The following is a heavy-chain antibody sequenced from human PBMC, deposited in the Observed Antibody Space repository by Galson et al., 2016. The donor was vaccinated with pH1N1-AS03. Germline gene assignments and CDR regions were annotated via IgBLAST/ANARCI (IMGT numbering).Heavy chain of an antibody. Sequence: QSGAEVKKPGESLKISCQATGYVFDMYWIAWVRQMPGKGLEWMGIIYPGDSGTRYSPSFQGRVTISADKSTTTAYLQWSALQASDTATYYCARQKNWNGGYNNWFDPWGQGTLVTVSS. CDR3: ARQKNWNGGYNNWFDP. J-gene: IGHJ5*02. V-gene: IGHV5-51*01. CDR1: GYVFDMYW. D-gene: IGHD1-1*01. CDR2: IYPGDSGT.